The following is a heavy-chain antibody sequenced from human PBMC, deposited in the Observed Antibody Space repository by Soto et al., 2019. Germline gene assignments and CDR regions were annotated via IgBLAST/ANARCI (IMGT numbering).Heavy chain of an antibody. J-gene: IGHJ4*02. D-gene: IGHD6-19*01. V-gene: IGHV3-33*01. CDR2: IWYDGSNK. Sequence: GGSLRLSCAASGFTFSSYGMHWVRQAPGKGLEWVAVIWYDGSNKYYADSVKGRFTISRDNSKNTLYLQMNSLRAEDTAVYYCARELSIRIAVADMIDYWGQGTLVTVSS. CDR3: ARELSIRIAVADMIDY. CDR1: GFTFSSYG.